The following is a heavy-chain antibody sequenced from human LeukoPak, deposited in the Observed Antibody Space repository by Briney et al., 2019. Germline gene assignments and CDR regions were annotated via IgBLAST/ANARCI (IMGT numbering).Heavy chain of an antibody. CDR3: ARGGTEPYYYYYYMDV. CDR2: IYTSGST. Sequence: SETLSLTCTVSGGSISSYYWSWIRQPAGKGLEWIGRIYTSGSTNYNPSLKSRVTMSVDTSKNQFSLKLSSVTAADTAVYYCARGGTEPYYYYYYMDVWGKETTVTISS. D-gene: IGHD1-14*01. V-gene: IGHV4-4*07. CDR1: GGSISSYY. J-gene: IGHJ6*03.